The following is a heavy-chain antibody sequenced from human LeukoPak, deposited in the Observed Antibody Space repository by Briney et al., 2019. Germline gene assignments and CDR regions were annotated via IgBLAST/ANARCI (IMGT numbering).Heavy chain of an antibody. Sequence: GASVKVSCKASGYTFTSYAMHWVRQAPGQRLEWMGWINAGDGNTKYSQKFQGRVTITRDTSASTAYMELSSLRSEDTAVYYCARGYFDWLLPDYWGQGTLVTVSS. J-gene: IGHJ4*02. CDR2: INAGDGNT. D-gene: IGHD3-9*01. CDR3: ARGYFDWLLPDY. V-gene: IGHV1-3*01. CDR1: GYTFTSYA.